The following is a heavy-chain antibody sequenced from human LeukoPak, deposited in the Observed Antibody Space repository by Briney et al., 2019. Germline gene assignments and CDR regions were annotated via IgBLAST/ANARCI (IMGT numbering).Heavy chain of an antibody. D-gene: IGHD3-3*01. V-gene: IGHV1-18*01. CDR3: ARGLEWLTRRHTWFDP. J-gene: IGHJ5*02. CDR2: ISAYNGNT. CDR1: GYTFTNYA. Sequence: ASVKVSCKASGYTFTNYAFTWVRQAPGQGLEWMGWISAYNGNTNYAQKLQGRVTMTTDTSTSTAYMELRSLRSDDTAVYYCARGLEWLTRRHTWFDPWGRGTLVTVSS.